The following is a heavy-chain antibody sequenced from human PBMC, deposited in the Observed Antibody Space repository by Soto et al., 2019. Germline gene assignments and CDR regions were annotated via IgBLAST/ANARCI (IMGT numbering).Heavy chain of an antibody. D-gene: IGHD3-16*01. Sequence: VGSLRLSCAASGFTFSSYGMHWVRQAPGKGLGWVAVIWYDGSNKYYADSVKGRFTISRDNSKNTLYLQMNSLRAEDTAVYYCEREWGGFDYWGQGTLVTVSS. CDR2: IWYDGSNK. CDR3: EREWGGFDY. CDR1: GFTFSSYG. J-gene: IGHJ4*02. V-gene: IGHV3-33*01.